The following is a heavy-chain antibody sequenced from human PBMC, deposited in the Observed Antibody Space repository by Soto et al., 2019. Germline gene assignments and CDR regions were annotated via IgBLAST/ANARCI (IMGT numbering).Heavy chain of an antibody. CDR2: INTNTGNP. CDR1: GYTFTSYA. V-gene: IGHV7-4-1*01. Sequence: GASVKVSCKASGYTFTSYAMNWVRQAPGQGLEWMGWINTNTGNPTYAQGFTGRFVFSLDTSVSTAYLQICSLKAEDTAVYYCARAKYDFWSGYLSPDSYYYGMDVWGQGTTVTVSS. D-gene: IGHD3-3*01. CDR3: ARAKYDFWSGYLSPDSYYYGMDV. J-gene: IGHJ6*02.